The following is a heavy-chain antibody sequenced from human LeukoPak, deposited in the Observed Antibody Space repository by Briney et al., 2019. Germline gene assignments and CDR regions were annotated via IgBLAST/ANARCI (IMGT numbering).Heavy chain of an antibody. CDR3: ASGNILTGYGCYFDY. CDR1: GGSVSSGSYY. CDR2: IYYSGST. V-gene: IGHV4-61*01. J-gene: IGHJ4*02. Sequence: SETLSLTCTVSGGSVSSGSYYWSWIRQPPGKGLEWIGYIYYSGSTNYNPSLKSRVTISVDTSKNQFSLKLSSVTAADTAVYYCASGNILTGYGCYFDYWGQGTLVTVSS. D-gene: IGHD3-9*01.